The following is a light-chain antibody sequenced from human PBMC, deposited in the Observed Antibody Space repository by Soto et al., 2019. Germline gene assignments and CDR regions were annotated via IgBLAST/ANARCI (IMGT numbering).Light chain of an antibody. J-gene: IGLJ3*02. CDR3: AAWDNRLSGWV. V-gene: IGLV1-44*01. CDR2: SND. Sequence: QSVLTQPPSASGTPGQRVTISCSGSSSNIGSTSVYWYQQLPGTAPKLLIYSNDRRPSGVPDRLSGSKSGPSASLAISGLQSEDEADYYCAAWDNRLSGWVFGGGTQLTVL. CDR1: SSNIGSTS.